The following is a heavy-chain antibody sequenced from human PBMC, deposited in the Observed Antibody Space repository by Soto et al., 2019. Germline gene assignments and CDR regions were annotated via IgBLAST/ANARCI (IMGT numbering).Heavy chain of an antibody. CDR1: GGSISSYY. CDR2: IYYSGT. Sequence: SETLSLTCTVSGGSISSYYWSWIRQSPGKGLEWIGYIYYSGTTYADSVKGRFTISRDNAKNMVYLQMNSLRAEDTAVYYCARRGSGSYYDYWGQGTLVTVSS. V-gene: IGHV4-59*12. CDR3: ARRGSGSYYDY. J-gene: IGHJ4*02. D-gene: IGHD1-26*01.